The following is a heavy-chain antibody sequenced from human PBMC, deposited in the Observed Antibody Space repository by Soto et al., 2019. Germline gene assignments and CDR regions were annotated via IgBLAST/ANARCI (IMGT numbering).Heavy chain of an antibody. CDR1: GFTFSSYG. Sequence: ESGGGVVQPGRSLRLSCAASGFTFSSYGMHWVRQAPGKGLEWVAVISYDGSNKYYADSVKGRFTISRDNSKNTLYLQMNSLRAEDTAVYYCAKGLAAAIYYFDYWGQGTLVTVSS. CDR3: AKGLAAAIYYFDY. CDR2: ISYDGSNK. V-gene: IGHV3-30*18. J-gene: IGHJ4*02. D-gene: IGHD6-13*01.